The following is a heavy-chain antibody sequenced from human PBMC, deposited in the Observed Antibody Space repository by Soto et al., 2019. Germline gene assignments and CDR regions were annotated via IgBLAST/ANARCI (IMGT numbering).Heavy chain of an antibody. V-gene: IGHV3-15*01. J-gene: IGHJ4*02. D-gene: IGHD3-16*01. CDR3: TESLAY. CDR1: GFTFSDSW. CDR2: IKRKTDGGAV. Sequence: EVQLVESGGDLVKPGGSLRLSCAASGFTFSDSWMTWVRQAPGKGLEWVGRIKRKTDGGAVDYGAPVKGRVIISRDDSKNTLYLQMNSLKTDDTAVYYCTESLAYWGQGTLVTVSS.